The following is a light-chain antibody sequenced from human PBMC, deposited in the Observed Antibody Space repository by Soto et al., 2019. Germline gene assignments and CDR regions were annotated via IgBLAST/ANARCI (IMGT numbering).Light chain of an antibody. J-gene: IGKJ1*01. CDR3: QQYVTSPWA. V-gene: IGKV3-20*01. CDR1: QSVSNSF. CDR2: GAS. Sequence: EIVLTQSPGTLSLSPGERATLSCRASQSVSNSFLAWYQQKPGQAPRLLIYGASNRATGIPDRFSGSGSGTDFTLTISRLEPEDFAMYYCQQYVTSPWAFGQGTKVEIE.